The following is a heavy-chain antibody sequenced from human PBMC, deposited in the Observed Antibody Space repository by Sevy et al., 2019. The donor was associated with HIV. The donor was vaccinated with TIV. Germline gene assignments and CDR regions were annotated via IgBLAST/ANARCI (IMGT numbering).Heavy chain of an antibody. D-gene: IGHD5-12*01. CDR1: GFTFSSYG. Sequence: GGSLRLSCAASGFTFSSYGMHWVRQAPGKGLEWVAFIRYDGSNKYYADSLKGRFTISRDNSKNTLYLKMNSLRDEDTAVYYCAKDLHILATHAYWFAPWGQGTLVTVSS. CDR3: AKDLHILATHAYWFAP. J-gene: IGHJ5*02. CDR2: IRYDGSNK. V-gene: IGHV3-30*02.